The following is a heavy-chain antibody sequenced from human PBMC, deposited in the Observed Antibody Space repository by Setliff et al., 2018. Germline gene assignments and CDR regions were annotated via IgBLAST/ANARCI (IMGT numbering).Heavy chain of an antibody. D-gene: IGHD3-22*01. J-gene: IGHJ6*03. CDR3: VREGVDSRSSTDYRYYMDV. V-gene: IGHV1-69*05. CDR1: GATFSSHG. CDR2: TIPMFGTT. Sequence: GASVKVSCKASGATFSSHGISWVRQAPGQGLEWMGGTIPMFGTTEYAQKFQGRLTIITDESTNTAFMQLSSLRSDDTAVYYCVREGVDSRSSTDYRYYMDVWGKGTTVTVSS.